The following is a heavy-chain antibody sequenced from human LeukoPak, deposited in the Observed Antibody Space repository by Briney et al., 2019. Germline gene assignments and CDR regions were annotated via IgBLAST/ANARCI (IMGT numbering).Heavy chain of an antibody. J-gene: IGHJ6*03. Sequence: SETLSLTCTVSGGSISSSSYYWGWIRQPPGKGLEWIGSIYYSGSTYYNPSLKSRVTISVDTSKNQFSLKLSSVTAADTAVYYCARVAVTFPYYYYYMDVWGKGTTVTVSS. CDR1: GGSISSSSYY. CDR2: IYYSGST. D-gene: IGHD2-21*02. CDR3: ARVAVTFPYYYYYMDV. V-gene: IGHV4-39*07.